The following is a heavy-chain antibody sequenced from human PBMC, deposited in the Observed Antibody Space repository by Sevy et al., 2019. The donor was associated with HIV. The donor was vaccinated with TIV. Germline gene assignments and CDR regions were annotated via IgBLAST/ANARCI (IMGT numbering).Heavy chain of an antibody. Sequence: SETLSLTCIVSGGSVSSNNYYWGWIRQSPGKGLEWIGSIFYTGKTHYSSSLKSRVTFSVDTSKNQFSLKLNSVTTADTSVYYCARHPSGIPMLVVPLGCFDPWGQGILVTVSS. CDR2: IFYTGKT. D-gene: IGHD3-22*01. J-gene: IGHJ5*02. V-gene: IGHV4-39*01. CDR1: GGSVSSNNYY. CDR3: ARHPSGIPMLVVPLGCFDP.